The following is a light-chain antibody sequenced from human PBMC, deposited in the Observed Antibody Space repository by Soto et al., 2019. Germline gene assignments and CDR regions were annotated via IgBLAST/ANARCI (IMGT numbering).Light chain of an antibody. CDR3: QHYGNTPPSVT. J-gene: IGKJ3*01. Sequence: IVTTQSPLSLPVTPGEPSCISCRSIQSLLHSNGYNYLDWYLQKPGQSPRLLIYGASSRATGIPDSFSGSGSGTDFTLTISRLEPEHFAVYYCQHYGNTPPSVTVGPGTKVEI. V-gene: IGKV2-28*01. CDR1: QSLLHSNGYNY. CDR2: GAS.